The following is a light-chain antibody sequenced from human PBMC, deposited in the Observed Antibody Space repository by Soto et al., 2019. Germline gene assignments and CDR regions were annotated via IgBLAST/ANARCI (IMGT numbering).Light chain of an antibody. Sequence: QSALTQPASVSGSPGQSITISCTGTSSDVGGYAYVSWYQHHPGKAPKLFIYEVSQRPSKFSNRFSGSKSGNTASLTISGLQAEDEADYYCSSYTSCNTLFFGTGTKLTVL. CDR2: EVS. CDR1: SSDVGGYAY. V-gene: IGLV2-14*01. J-gene: IGLJ1*01. CDR3: SSYTSCNTLF.